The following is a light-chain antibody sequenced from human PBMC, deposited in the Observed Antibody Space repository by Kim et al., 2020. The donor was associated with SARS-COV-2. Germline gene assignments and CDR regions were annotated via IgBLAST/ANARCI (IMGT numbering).Light chain of an antibody. J-gene: IGLJ2*01. CDR3: SSYTTSTSVV. Sequence: GQSITISCTGTRSDVGGYTYVSWYQQPPGKAPKLMIYGVSNRPSGVSNRFSGSKSGNTASLTISGLQAEDEADYYCSSYTTSTSVVFGGGTKVTVL. CDR1: RSDVGGYTY. V-gene: IGLV2-14*03. CDR2: GVS.